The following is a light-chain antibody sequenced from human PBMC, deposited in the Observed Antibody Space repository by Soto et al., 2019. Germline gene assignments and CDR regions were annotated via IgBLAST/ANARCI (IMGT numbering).Light chain of an antibody. CDR2: EVS. CDR3: SSFTSSTTLV. Sequence: QSALTQPASVSGSPGQSITISCTGTSXDVGGYNYVSWYQQHPGKAPKFIIYEVSNRPSGVSNRFSGSKSGNTASLTISGLQEEDEADYYCSSFTSSTTLVFGGGTKFTVL. CDR1: SXDVGGYNY. J-gene: IGLJ3*02. V-gene: IGLV2-14*01.